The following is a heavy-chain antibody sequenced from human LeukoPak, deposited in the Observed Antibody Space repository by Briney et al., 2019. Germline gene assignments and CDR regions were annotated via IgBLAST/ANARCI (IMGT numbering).Heavy chain of an antibody. CDR1: GGSFSGYY. CDR3: ARGRRGSSSGYYYYFDY. Sequence: PSETLSLTCAVCGGSFSGYYWSWIRQPPGKGLEWVGEINHSGSTNYNPSLKSRVTISVDTSKNQFSLKLSSVTAADTAVYYCARGRRGSSSGYYYYFDYWGQGTLVTVSS. V-gene: IGHV4-34*01. CDR2: INHSGST. D-gene: IGHD3-22*01. J-gene: IGHJ4*02.